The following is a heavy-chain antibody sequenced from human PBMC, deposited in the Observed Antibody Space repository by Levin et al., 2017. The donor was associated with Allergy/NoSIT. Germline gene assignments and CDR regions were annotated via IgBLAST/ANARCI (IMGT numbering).Heavy chain of an antibody. CDR1: GYTFTSYD. Sequence: GESLKISCKASGYTFTSYDINWVRQATGQGLEWMGWMNPNSGNTGYAQKFQGRVTMTRNTSISTAYMELSSLRSEDTAVYYCARVWVRWLHKGGAFDIWGQGTMVTVSS. CDR3: ARVWVRWLHKGGAFDI. D-gene: IGHD5-24*01. J-gene: IGHJ3*02. CDR2: MNPNSGNT. V-gene: IGHV1-8*01.